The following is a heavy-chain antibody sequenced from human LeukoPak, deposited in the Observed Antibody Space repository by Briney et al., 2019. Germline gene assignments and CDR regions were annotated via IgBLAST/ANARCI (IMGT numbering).Heavy chain of an antibody. V-gene: IGHV4-59*01. CDR3: ARAPYAYYYYGMDV. J-gene: IGHJ6*02. CDR2: INYSGST. Sequence: SETLSLTCTVSGASISIYYWSWIRQPPGKGLEWMGYINYSGSTNYNPPLKSQATISVDTSKNQFSLKLSSVTAADTAVYYCARAPYAYYYYGMDVWGQGTTVAVSS. CDR1: GASISIYY. D-gene: IGHD3-16*01.